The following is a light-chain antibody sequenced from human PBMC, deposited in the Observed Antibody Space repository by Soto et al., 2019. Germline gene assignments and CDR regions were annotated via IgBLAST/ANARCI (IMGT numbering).Light chain of an antibody. Sequence: DIQMTQSPSSLSASVGDRVSITCRASQSISNYLNWYQQRPGKAPKLLIYAASTLQSGVPSRFSGSGSGTDFTLTISSLQPEDSATYFCQQSYRTVALTFGGGTKVEIK. CDR3: QQSYRTVALT. CDR1: QSISNY. V-gene: IGKV1-39*01. J-gene: IGKJ4*01. CDR2: AAS.